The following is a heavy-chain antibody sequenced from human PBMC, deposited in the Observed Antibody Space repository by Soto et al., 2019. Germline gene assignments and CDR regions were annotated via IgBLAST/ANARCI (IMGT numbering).Heavy chain of an antibody. Sequence: GGSLRLSCAASGFTFSSSAMSWVRQAPGKGLEWVSTISGSTSSTYYADSVKGRFTISRDNSKNTLYLQLNSLRAEDTATYYCATYNRHSAYWGQGTLVTVSS. J-gene: IGHJ4*02. V-gene: IGHV3-23*01. CDR3: ATYNRHSAY. CDR2: ISGSTSST. CDR1: GFTFSSSA. D-gene: IGHD3-10*01.